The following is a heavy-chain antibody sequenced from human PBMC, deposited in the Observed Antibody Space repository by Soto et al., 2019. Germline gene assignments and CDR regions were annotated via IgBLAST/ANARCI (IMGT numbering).Heavy chain of an antibody. J-gene: IGHJ6*02. D-gene: IGHD5-18*01. V-gene: IGHV1-18*01. CDR1: GYTFYSHS. CDR3: ARCIQGDDYYGMDV. CDR2: INGDYGNT. Sequence: QAQLVQSGAEVKKPGASVKVSCKASGYTFYSHSISWVRQAPGQGLEWMGRINGDYGNTQYAQKFRGRVTMTTDTXXATVYMELTELRSDDTAVYYCARCIQGDDYYGMDVWGQGTTVTVSS.